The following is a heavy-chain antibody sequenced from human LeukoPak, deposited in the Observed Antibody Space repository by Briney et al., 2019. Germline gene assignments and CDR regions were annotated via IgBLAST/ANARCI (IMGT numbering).Heavy chain of an antibody. D-gene: IGHD6-19*01. CDR3: ARVGSSGVRY. CDR2: IYRSGST. Sequence: PSETLSLTCTVSGYSINSGYYWVWIRQPPGKGLEWIGSIYRSGSTNYNPSLKSRVTISVDTSKNQFSLKLSSVTAADTAVYYCARVGSSGVRYWGQGTLVTVSS. CDR1: GYSINSGYY. J-gene: IGHJ4*02. V-gene: IGHV4-38-2*02.